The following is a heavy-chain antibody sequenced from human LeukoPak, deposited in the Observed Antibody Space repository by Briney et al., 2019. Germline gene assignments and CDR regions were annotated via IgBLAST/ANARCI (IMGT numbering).Heavy chain of an antibody. Sequence: GGSLRLSCAASGFTFENYGMAWVRQVPGKGLEWVSSIIWHGGSTGYADSVKGRFTISGDNAKNSLYLQMSSLRAEDTAFYHCARDAMVRGIIITRWFDPWGQGTLVTVSS. CDR1: GFTFENYG. J-gene: IGHJ5*02. CDR2: IIWHGGST. D-gene: IGHD3-10*01. V-gene: IGHV3-20*01. CDR3: ARDAMVRGIIITRWFDP.